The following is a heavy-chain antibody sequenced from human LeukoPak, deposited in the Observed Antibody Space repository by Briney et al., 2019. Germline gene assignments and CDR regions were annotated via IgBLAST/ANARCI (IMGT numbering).Heavy chain of an antibody. CDR3: ANPSEYDFWSGYYF. CDR2: ISGSGDST. CDR1: GFTFSSYA. J-gene: IGHJ4*02. V-gene: IGHV3-23*01. Sequence: GGSLRLSCAASGFTFSSYAMSWVRQAPGKGLEWVSTISGSGDSTYYADSVKGRFTISRDNSNKTLYMQMNSLRAEDTAVYYCANPSEYDFWSGYYFWGQGTLVTVSS. D-gene: IGHD3-3*01.